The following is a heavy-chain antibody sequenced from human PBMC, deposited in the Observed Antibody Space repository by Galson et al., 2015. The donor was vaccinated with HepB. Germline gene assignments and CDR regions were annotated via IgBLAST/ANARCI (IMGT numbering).Heavy chain of an antibody. CDR1: GYIFTSYA. Sequence: SVKVSCKASGYIFTSYAMHWVRQAPGQRLEWMGWINAGNGNTKYSQKFQGRVTITRDTSASTAYMELSSLRSEDTAVYYCAREVGYCSSTSCYNWFDPWGQGTLVTVSS. CDR2: INAGNGNT. CDR3: AREVGYCSSTSCYNWFDP. J-gene: IGHJ5*02. D-gene: IGHD2-2*03. V-gene: IGHV1-3*01.